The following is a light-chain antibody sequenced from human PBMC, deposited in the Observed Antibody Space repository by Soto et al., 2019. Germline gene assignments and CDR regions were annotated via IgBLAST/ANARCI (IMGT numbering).Light chain of an antibody. Sequence: QSVLTQPPSVSGAPGQKVTISCTRSSSNIGAAYDVHWYQHLPGTAPKLLIYGNNNRPSGVPDRFSGSKSGTSASLAITGLQAEDEADSYCQSYDSSLSGWVFGGGTKLTVL. V-gene: IGLV1-40*01. CDR2: GNN. J-gene: IGLJ3*02. CDR3: QSYDSSLSGWV. CDR1: SSNIGAAYD.